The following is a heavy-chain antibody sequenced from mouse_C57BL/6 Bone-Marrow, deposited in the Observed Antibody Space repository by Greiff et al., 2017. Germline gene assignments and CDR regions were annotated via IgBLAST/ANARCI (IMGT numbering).Heavy chain of an antibody. J-gene: IGHJ1*03. CDR2: IYPGSGNT. V-gene: IGHV1-66*01. CDR1: GYSFTSYY. CDR3: ERSELGWYFDV. Sequence: QVHVKQSGPELVKPGASVKISCKASGYSFTSYYIHWVKQRPGQGLEWIGWIYPGSGNTNYNEKFKGQATLTADTSSSTAYMQLRSLTSEDSEVSYWERSELGWYFDVWGTGTTVTVSS. D-gene: IGHD4-1*01.